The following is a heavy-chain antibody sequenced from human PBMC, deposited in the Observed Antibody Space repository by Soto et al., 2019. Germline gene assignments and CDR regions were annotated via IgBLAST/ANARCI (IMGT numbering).Heavy chain of an antibody. D-gene: IGHD2-21*02. V-gene: IGHV5-10-1*01. CDR3: SRCVEMTKEGHFYY. CDR1: GYSFTNYL. CDR2: IDPSDSYN. Sequence: EVQLVQSGAEVKNPGESLRISCKFSGYSFTNYLINWVRQMPGKGLEWMGRIDPSDSYNKYIPSFQGHVTISADKSISTAYLQWSSLKASDTAIYYCSRCVEMTKEGHFYYWGKGTLVTVSS. J-gene: IGHJ4*02.